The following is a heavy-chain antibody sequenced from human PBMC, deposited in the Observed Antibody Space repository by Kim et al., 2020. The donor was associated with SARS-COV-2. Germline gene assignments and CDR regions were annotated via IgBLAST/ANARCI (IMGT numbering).Heavy chain of an antibody. D-gene: IGHD6-13*01. CDR2: ISAYNGNT. CDR1: GYTFTSYG. CDR3: ARVGSSWLRGGGFDY. Sequence: ASVKVSCKASGYTFTSYGISWVRQAPGQGLEWMGWISAYNGNTNYAQKLQGRVTMTTDTSTSTAYMELRSLRSDDTAVYYCARVGSSWLRGGGFDYWGQGTLVTVSS. V-gene: IGHV1-18*01. J-gene: IGHJ4*02.